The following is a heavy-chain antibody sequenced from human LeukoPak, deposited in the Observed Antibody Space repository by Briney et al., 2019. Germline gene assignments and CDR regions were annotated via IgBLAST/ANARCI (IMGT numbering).Heavy chain of an antibody. CDR1: GFTFSSYW. V-gene: IGHV3-7*01. CDR2: IKQDGSEK. Sequence: TGGSLRLSCAASGFTFSSYWMSWVRQAPGKGLEWVANIKQDGSEKYYVDSVKGRFTISRDNAKNSLYLQMNSLSAEDTAVYYCARDSITIFGVVIYYYYYYMDVWGKGTTVTVSS. CDR3: ARDSITIFGVVIYYYYYYMDV. D-gene: IGHD3-3*01. J-gene: IGHJ6*03.